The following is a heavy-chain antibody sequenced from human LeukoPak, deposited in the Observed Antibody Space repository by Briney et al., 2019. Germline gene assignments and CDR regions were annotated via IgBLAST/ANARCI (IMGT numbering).Heavy chain of an antibody. J-gene: IGHJ5*02. V-gene: IGHV4-39*01. CDR3: ARRIDGVGRIQLWLPTDNWFDP. D-gene: IGHD5-18*01. Sequence: SETLSLTCTVSGGSISSSSYYWGWIRQPPGKGLEWIGSIYYSGSTYYNPSLKSRVTISVDTSKNQFSLKLSSVTAADTAVYYCARRIDGVGRIQLWLPTDNWFDPWGQGTLVTVSS. CDR2: IYYSGST. CDR1: GGSISSSSYY.